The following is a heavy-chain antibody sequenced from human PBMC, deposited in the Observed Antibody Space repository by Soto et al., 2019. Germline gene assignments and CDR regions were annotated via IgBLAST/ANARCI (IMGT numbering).Heavy chain of an antibody. Sequence: EVLLLESGGGLVQPGGSLRLSCEVSGFTFSTYAMTWVRQAPGKGLDWVSGISESGGSTYYADSVKGRFTISRDNSKNTLYLQLNSRRAEDTDLYYCAKKGLRRDVYYYMDVWGKGTTVTVSS. V-gene: IGHV3-23*01. D-gene: IGHD2-21*02. J-gene: IGHJ6*03. CDR1: GFTFSTYA. CDR3: AKKGLRRDVYYYMDV. CDR2: ISESGGST.